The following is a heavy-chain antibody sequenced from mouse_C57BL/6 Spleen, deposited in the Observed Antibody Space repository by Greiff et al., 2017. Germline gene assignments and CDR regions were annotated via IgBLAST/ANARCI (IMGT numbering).Heavy chain of an antibody. Sequence: EVQRVESGGGLVKPGGSLKLSCAASGFTFSDYGMHWVRQAPEKGLEWVAYISSGSSTIYYADTVKGRFTISRDNAKNTLFLQMTRMRSEDTAMYYWSREYWEGNDAMDYWGQGTSVTVSS. V-gene: IGHV5-17*01. CDR3: SREYWEGNDAMDY. CDR1: GFTFSDYG. J-gene: IGHJ4*01. CDR2: ISSGSSTI. D-gene: IGHD4-1*01.